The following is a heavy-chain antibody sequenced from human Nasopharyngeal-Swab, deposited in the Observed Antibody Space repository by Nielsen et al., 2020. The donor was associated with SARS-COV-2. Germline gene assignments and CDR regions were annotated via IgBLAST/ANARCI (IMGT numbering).Heavy chain of an antibody. Sequence: GESLKISCAASGFTVSSNYMSWVRQAPGKGLEWVSVIYSGGSTYYADSVKGRFTISRDNSKNSLYLQMNSLRAEDTAVYYCARDKITMVRGVRSYWYFDLWGRGTLVTVSS. CDR1: GFTVSSNY. J-gene: IGHJ2*01. CDR2: IYSGGST. CDR3: ARDKITMVRGVRSYWYFDL. D-gene: IGHD3-10*01. V-gene: IGHV3-66*01.